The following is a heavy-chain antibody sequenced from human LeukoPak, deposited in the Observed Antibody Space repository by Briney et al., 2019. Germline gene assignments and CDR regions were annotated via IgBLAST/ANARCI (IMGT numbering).Heavy chain of an antibody. V-gene: IGHV4-59*08. Sequence: SETLSLTCAVSDDSFSSHYWTWIRQPPGKGLEWIGYISYIGSTNYNPSLKSRLTISLDTSKNQFSLRLSSMTAADTAVYYCARSRGLAGAATVIDYWGQGTRVIVSS. D-gene: IGHD6-25*01. CDR3: ARSRGLAGAATVIDY. CDR2: ISYIGST. CDR1: DDSFSSHY. J-gene: IGHJ4*02.